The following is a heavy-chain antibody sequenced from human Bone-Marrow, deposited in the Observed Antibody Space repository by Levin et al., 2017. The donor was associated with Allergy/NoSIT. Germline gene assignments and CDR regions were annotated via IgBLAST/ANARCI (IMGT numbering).Heavy chain of an antibody. J-gene: IGHJ4*02. CDR2: TYYRSKWYN. D-gene: IGHD5-12*01. V-gene: IGHV6-1*01. CDR3: ARDNGYSGYDYGSVFDY. CDR1: GDSVSSNSAA. Sequence: PPETLSLTCAISGDSVSSNSAAWNWIRQSPSRGLEWLGRTYYRSKWYNDYAVSVKSRITINPDTSKNQFSLQLNSVTPEDTAVYYCARDNGYSGYDYGSVFDYWGQGTLVTVSS.